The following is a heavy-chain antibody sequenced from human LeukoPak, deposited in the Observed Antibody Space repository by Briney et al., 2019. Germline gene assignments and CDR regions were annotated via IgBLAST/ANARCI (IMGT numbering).Heavy chain of an antibody. D-gene: IGHD3-10*01. CDR1: GYTFTGYY. CDR3: ARGRPMVRGVRVSYYFDY. V-gene: IGHV1-2*02. Sequence: GASVNVSCKASGYTFTGYYMHRVRQAPGQGLEWMGWINPNSGGTNYAQKFQGRVTMTRDTSISTAYMELSRLRSDDTAVYYCARGRPMVRGVRVSYYFDYWGQGTLVTVSS. CDR2: INPNSGGT. J-gene: IGHJ4*02.